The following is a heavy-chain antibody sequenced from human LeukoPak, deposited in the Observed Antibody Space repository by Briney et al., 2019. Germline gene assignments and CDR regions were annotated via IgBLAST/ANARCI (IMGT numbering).Heavy chain of an antibody. CDR1: GYTFTSYG. CDR3: ARWDTAMVTVYGMDV. Sequence: GASVKVSCKASGYTFTSYGISWVRQAPGQGLEWMGWISAYNGNTNYAQKLQGRVTMTTDTSTSTAYMELSSLRSEDTAVYYCARWDTAMVTVYGMDVWGQGTTVTVSS. D-gene: IGHD5-18*01. CDR2: ISAYNGNT. V-gene: IGHV1-18*01. J-gene: IGHJ6*02.